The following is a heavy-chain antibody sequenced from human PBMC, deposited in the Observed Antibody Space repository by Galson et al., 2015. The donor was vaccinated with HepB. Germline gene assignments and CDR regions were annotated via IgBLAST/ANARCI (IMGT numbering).Heavy chain of an antibody. CDR2: ISYDGSDK. D-gene: IGHD3-22*01. CDR3: AKDSGYSQPYFDH. V-gene: IGHV3-30*18. CDR1: GFSFSYYG. J-gene: IGHJ4*02. Sequence: SLRLSCAASGFSFSYYGMHWVRQAPGKGLERVASISYDGSDKNYADSVKGRFTLSRDTSKNTLFLQMSSLRVEDTAVYYCAKDSGYSQPYFDHWGQGTLATVSS.